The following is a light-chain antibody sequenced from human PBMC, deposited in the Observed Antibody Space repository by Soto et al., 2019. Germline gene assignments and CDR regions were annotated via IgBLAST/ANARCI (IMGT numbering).Light chain of an antibody. CDR1: QSISHW. V-gene: IGKV1-5*01. J-gene: IGKJ1*01. CDR3: QQYYSFPWT. Sequence: DIQMTQAPSTLSASIGDRVIITCRASQSISHWLAWYQQKPGKAPKLLISDASILESGVPSRFSGSTSGTEFTLTISSLQPDDFATYYCQQYYSFPWTFGQGTKVEIK. CDR2: DAS.